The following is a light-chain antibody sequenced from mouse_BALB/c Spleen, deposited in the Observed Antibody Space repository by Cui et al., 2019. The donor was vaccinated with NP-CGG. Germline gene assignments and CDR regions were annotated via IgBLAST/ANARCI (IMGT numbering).Light chain of an antibody. V-gene: IGKV4-71*01. J-gene: IGKJ4*01. CDR1: SNINY. CDR3: LQWSSYPPFT. CDR2: ATS. Sequence: QIVLTQSPAIMSASPGQKVTITCSAISNINYMHWYQQKPGSSPKLWIYATSKLALGVPACFSGSGSGTSYSLTINSMVAEDATSYFCLQWSSYPPFTFGSGTKLEIK.